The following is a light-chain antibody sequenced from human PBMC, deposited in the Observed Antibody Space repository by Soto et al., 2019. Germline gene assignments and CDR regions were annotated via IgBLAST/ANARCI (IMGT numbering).Light chain of an antibody. CDR2: DNN. CDR3: QSYDSSLSAVI. CDR1: SSNIGAGYD. Sequence: QSVLTQPPSVSGAPGQRVTISCTGSSSNIGAGYDVHWYQQLPGTAPKLLIYDNNNRPSGVPGRFSGSKSGTSASLAITGLQAEDEADYYCQSYDSSLSAVIFGGGTKLTVL. J-gene: IGLJ2*01. V-gene: IGLV1-40*01.